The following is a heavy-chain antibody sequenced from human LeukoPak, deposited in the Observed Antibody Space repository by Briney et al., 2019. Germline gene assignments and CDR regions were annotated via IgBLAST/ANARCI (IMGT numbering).Heavy chain of an antibody. V-gene: IGHV3-11*01. D-gene: IGHD3-3*01. CDR2: ISSSGSTI. CDR1: GFTFSDYY. J-gene: IGHJ4*02. CDR3: ARDREGGDFWSRYTLDY. Sequence: GGSLRLSCAPSGFTFSDYYMSWIRQAPGKGLEWVSYISSSGSTIYYADSGKGRFTISRDNAKNSLYLQMNRLRAEDTAVYYCARDREGGDFWSRYTLDYWREGTLVTVSS.